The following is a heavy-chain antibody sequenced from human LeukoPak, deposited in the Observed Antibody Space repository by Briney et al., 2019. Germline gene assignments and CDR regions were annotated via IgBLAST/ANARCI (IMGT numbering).Heavy chain of an antibody. J-gene: IGHJ5*02. Sequence: MPSETLSLTCTLSGGSISTYYWSWIRQPPGKGLERIGRIYTSGSTNYNPSLKSRVTMSVDTSKNQFSLKLSSVTAADTAVYYCARADRDYGSGSYPNWFDPWGQGTLVTVSS. CDR3: ARADRDYGSGSYPNWFDP. CDR2: IYTSGST. D-gene: IGHD3-10*01. V-gene: IGHV4-4*07. CDR1: GGSISTYY.